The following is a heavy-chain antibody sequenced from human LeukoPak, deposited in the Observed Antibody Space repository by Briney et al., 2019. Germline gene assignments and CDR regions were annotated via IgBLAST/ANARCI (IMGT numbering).Heavy chain of an antibody. V-gene: IGHV3-64*01. CDR1: GFTFSSYA. CDR2: ISSNGGST. CDR3: AGGNYGMGY. D-gene: IGHD4-11*01. Sequence: PGGSLRLSCAASGFTFSSYAMHWVRQAPGKGLEYVSAISSNGGSTYYANSVKGRFTISRDNSKNTLYLQMGSLRAEDMAVYYCAGGNYGMGYWGQGTLVTVSS. J-gene: IGHJ4*02.